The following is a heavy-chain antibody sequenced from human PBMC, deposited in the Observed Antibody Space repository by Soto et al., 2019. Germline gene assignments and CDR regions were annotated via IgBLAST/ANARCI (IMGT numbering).Heavy chain of an antibody. J-gene: IGHJ2*01. CDR3: ARGKFRWTKVTSGVVVCDL. Sequence: QVQLQQWGAGLLKPSETLSLTCAVYGGSFSGDYWSWIRQPPVKGLEWIGEINHSGSTNYNPSLKSRDSISVDTSKNQFSLNLSSVAAADTAVYYCARGKFRWTKVTSGVVVCDLWGRGTLVTVSS. V-gene: IGHV4-34*01. D-gene: IGHD4-17*01. CDR1: GGSFSGDY. CDR2: INHSGST.